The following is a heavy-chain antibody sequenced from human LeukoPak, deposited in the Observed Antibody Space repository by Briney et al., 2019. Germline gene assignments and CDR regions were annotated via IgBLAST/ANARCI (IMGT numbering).Heavy chain of an antibody. CDR2: ISSSSNYI. D-gene: IGHD2-2*01. J-gene: IGHJ3*02. CDR1: GFTFSTYS. V-gene: IGHV3-21*01. CDR3: ARDRTPYCSSISCYDSGFDI. Sequence: GGSLRLSCAASGFTFSTYSMIWVRQAPGKGLEWVSSISSSSNYIYYADSVKGRFTISRDNAKNSLYLQMNSLRAEDTAVYYCARDRTPYCSSISCYDSGFDIWGQGTMVTVSP.